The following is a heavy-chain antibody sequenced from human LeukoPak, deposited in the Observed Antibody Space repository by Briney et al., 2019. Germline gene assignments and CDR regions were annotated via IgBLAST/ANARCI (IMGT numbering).Heavy chain of an antibody. D-gene: IGHD3-22*01. V-gene: IGHV1-2*02. CDR3: ARDLYDSSGYKFDY. CDR1: GYTFTGNY. Sequence: ASVKVSCKASGYTFTGNYIHWVRQAPGQGLEWMGWINPNTGGTAYAQKFQGRVTMTRDTSISTAYMELSRLRSDDTAVYYCARDLYDSSGYKFDYWGQGTLVTVSS. CDR2: INPNTGGT. J-gene: IGHJ4*02.